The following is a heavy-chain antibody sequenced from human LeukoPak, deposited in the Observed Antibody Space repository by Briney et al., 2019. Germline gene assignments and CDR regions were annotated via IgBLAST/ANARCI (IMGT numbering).Heavy chain of an antibody. J-gene: IGHJ6*02. CDR1: GGTFSSYA. CDR2: IIPILGIA. CDR3: ARDPVWYSSGWYSGDYYYGMDV. D-gene: IGHD6-19*01. V-gene: IGHV1-69*04. Sequence: GASVKVSCKASGGTFSSYAISWVRQAPGQGLKWMGRIIPILGIANYAQKFQGRVTITADKSTSTAYMELSSLRSEDTAVYYCARDPVWYSSGWYSGDYYYGMDVRGQGTTVTVSS.